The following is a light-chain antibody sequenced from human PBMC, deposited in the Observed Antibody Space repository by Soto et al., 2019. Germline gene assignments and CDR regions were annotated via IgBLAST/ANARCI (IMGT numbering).Light chain of an antibody. CDR2: AKS. V-gene: IGKV1-17*01. Sequence: DIQMTQSPFSLSASVGDRVTITCRASQCIRNYLCWFQQKPGEAPKRLVHAKSSLEGGVPSRFSGSGCGTEFTLTISSLRTEEFATYYFLPHTSYPYTFGQRTQLQLK. CDR1: QCIRNY. J-gene: IGKJ2*01. CDR3: LPHTSYPYT.